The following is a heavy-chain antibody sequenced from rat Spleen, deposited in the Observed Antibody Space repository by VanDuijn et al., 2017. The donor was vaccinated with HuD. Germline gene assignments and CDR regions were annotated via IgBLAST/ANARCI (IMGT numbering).Heavy chain of an antibody. CDR2: MWSGGIT. V-gene: IGHV2-30*01. J-gene: IGHJ2*01. D-gene: IGHD1-11*01. CDR1: GFSLISYN. Sequence: QLKESGPGLVQPSQTLSLTCTVSGFSLISYNVHWVRQPPGKGLEWMGVMWSGGITDYNSALKSRLRISRDTTKSQVFLKMNSLQTEDIATYYCPRDASPTDFDYWGQVFMVTFSS. CDR3: PRDASPTDFDY.